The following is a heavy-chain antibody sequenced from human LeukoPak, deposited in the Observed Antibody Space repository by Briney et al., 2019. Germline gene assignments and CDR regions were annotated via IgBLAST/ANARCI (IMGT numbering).Heavy chain of an antibody. J-gene: IGHJ4*02. Sequence: GRSLRLSCAASGFTFSNYWMSWVRQAPGKGLEWVANVKDDGSEKHYVDSVKGRFTISRDNAKNSLYPQMSSLRSEDTAVYYCARGAYWAFDQWGQGTLVTLSS. V-gene: IGHV3-7*04. CDR3: ARGAYWAFDQ. CDR1: GFTFSNYW. D-gene: IGHD2-8*02. CDR2: VKDDGSEK.